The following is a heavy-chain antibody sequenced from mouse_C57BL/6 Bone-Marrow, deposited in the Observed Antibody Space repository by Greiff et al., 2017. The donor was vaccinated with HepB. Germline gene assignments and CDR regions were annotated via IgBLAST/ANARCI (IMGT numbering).Heavy chain of an antibody. CDR2: IDPKNGDT. J-gene: IGHJ4*01. Sequence: VQLQQSGAELVRPGASVKLSCTASGFNIKDDYMHWVKQRPEQGLEWIGWIDPKNGDTEYASKFQGKATITADTSSNTAYLQLSSLTSEDTAVYYCTMDYGSSYDAMDYWGQGTSVTVSS. CDR1: GFNIKDDY. V-gene: IGHV14-4*01. D-gene: IGHD1-1*01. CDR3: TMDYGSSYDAMDY.